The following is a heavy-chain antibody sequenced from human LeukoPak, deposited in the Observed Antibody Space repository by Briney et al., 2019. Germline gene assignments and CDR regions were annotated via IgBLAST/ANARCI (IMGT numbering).Heavy chain of an antibody. CDR2: ISYDGSNK. J-gene: IGHJ4*02. V-gene: IGHV3-30*18. Sequence: PGGSLRLSCAASGFTFSSYGMHWVRQAPGKGLEWVAVISYDGSNKYYADSVKGRFTISRDNSKNTLYLQMNSLRAEDTAVYYCAKEIAVTGTGAPYPFDYWGQGTLVTVSS. D-gene: IGHD6-19*01. CDR3: AKEIAVTGTGAPYPFDY. CDR1: GFTFSSYG.